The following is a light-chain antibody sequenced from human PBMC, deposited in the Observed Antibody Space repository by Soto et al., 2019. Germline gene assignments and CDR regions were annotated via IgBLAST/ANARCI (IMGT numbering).Light chain of an antibody. Sequence: QSALTPPASVSESPGQSITISCTGSSSDVGGYKYVSWYQQHPGKAPKLLIYDVTNRPSGVSNRFSGSKSGYTASLTISGLQSEDEADYYCSSYTSFKTLVFGTGTKVTVL. CDR2: DVT. CDR1: SSDVGGYKY. V-gene: IGLV2-14*01. CDR3: SSYTSFKTLV. J-gene: IGLJ1*01.